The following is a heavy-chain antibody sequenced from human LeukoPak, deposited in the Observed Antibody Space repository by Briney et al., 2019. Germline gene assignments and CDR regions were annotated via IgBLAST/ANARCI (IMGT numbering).Heavy chain of an antibody. CDR1: GFTFTSYA. CDR2: ISGSGGST. V-gene: IGHV3-23*01. CDR3: AKVEDYSGYDWYY. D-gene: IGHD5-12*01. Sequence: GGSLRLSCAASGFTFTSYAMSWVRQAPGKGLEWVSAISGSGGSTYYADSVKGRFTISRDNSKNTLNLQMNSLRAEDTAVYYCAKVEDYSGYDWYYWGQGTLVTVSS. J-gene: IGHJ4*02.